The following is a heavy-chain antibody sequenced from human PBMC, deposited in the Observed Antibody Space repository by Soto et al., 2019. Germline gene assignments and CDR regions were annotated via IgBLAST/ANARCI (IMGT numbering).Heavy chain of an antibody. J-gene: IGHJ4*02. CDR3: ARAVSTWRYFFEY. Sequence: QVQLQESGPGLVKPSETLSLTCTVSGGSINSYYWSWIRQSPGKGLEWIGYVYYSGTTYYNPSLQIRVTISVDTSNKQSSLQVRSVTAADTAIYFCARAVSTWRYFFEYWGQGSMVTVSS. V-gene: IGHV4-59*01. D-gene: IGHD2-2*01. CDR2: VYYSGTT. CDR1: GGSINSYY.